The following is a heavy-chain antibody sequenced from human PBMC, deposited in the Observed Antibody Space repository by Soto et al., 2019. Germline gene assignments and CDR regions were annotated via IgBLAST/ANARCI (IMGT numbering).Heavy chain of an antibody. CDR2: ISVSGRRT. CDR3: AKDLRIVVAGQLDIFDY. Sequence: PGGSLRLSCGASGFTFTSCAMIWVRQAPAKGLEWVSDISVSGRRTYYADPVHGRFTISRDNSKTTLYLQMNSLRAEATPVYYCAKDLRIVVAGQLDIFDYWGQGTLVTDSS. J-gene: IGHJ4*02. D-gene: IGHD6-19*01. V-gene: IGHV3-23*01. CDR1: GFTFTSCA.